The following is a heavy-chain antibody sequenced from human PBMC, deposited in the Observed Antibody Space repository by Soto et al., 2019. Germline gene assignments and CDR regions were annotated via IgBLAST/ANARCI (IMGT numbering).Heavy chain of an antibody. Sequence: PGGSLRLSCAASGFTFSSYSMNWVRQAPGKGLEWVSSISSSSSYIYYADSVKGRFTISRDNAKNSLYLQMNSLRAEDTAVYYCARGVHGNGWSSHSWGQGTLVTVSS. CDR2: ISSSSSYI. D-gene: IGHD6-19*01. CDR1: GFTFSSYS. J-gene: IGHJ4*02. V-gene: IGHV3-21*01. CDR3: ARGVHGNGWSSHS.